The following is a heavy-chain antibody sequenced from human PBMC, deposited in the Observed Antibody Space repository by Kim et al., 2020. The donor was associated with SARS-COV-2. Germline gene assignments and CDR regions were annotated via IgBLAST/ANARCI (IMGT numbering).Heavy chain of an antibody. J-gene: IGHJ4*02. D-gene: IGHD2-2*01. CDR2: IIPIFGTA. V-gene: IGHV1-69*13. Sequence: SVKVSCKASGGTFSSYAISWVRQAPGQGLEWMGGIIPIFGTANYAQKFQGRVTITADESTSTAYMELSSLRSEDTAVYYCARSVDRPRWTGCEYQLLSCPLDYWGQGTLVTVSS. CDR3: ARSVDRPRWTGCEYQLLSCPLDY. CDR1: GGTFSSYA.